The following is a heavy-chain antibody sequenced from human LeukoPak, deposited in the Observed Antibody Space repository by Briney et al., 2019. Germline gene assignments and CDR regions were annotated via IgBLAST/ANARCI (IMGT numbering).Heavy chain of an antibody. V-gene: IGHV4-4*07. CDR3: ARGSNGNHSAYYYYYMDV. D-gene: IGHD1-14*01. Sequence: SETLSLTCTVSGGSISSYYWSWIRQPAGKGLEWIGRIYTSGSTNYNPSLKSRVTMSVDTSKNQFSLKLSSVTAADTAVYYCARGSNGNHSAYYYYYMDVWGKGTTVTVSS. J-gene: IGHJ6*03. CDR1: GGSISSYY. CDR2: IYTSGST.